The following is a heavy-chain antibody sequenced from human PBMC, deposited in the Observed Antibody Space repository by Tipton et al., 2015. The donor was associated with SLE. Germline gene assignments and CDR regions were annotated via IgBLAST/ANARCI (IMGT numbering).Heavy chain of an antibody. CDR1: GGSFSGYY. D-gene: IGHD1-20*01. V-gene: IGHV4-34*01. CDR3: AVGPANWMSFDY. J-gene: IGHJ4*02. Sequence: TLSLTCAVYGGSFSGYYWSWIRQPPGKGLEWIGEINHSGGTNYNPSLKSRVTISIDRSKNQFSLKLSSVTAADTAVYYCAVGPANWMSFDYWGQGTLVTVSS. CDR2: INHSGGT.